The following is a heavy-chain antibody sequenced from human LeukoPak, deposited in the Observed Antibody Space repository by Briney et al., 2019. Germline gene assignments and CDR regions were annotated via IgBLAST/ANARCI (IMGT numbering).Heavy chain of an antibody. V-gene: IGHV3-7*01. Sequence: GGSLRLSCAASGFSFSTYWMSWVRQTPEKGLEFVANIDQGGSVRNYMDSLKGRCTISRDNAKKSLYLEINSLRADNTAVYYCARDPESSSFDLWGRGALVTVSS. D-gene: IGHD6-13*01. J-gene: IGHJ4*02. CDR1: GFSFSTYW. CDR3: ARDPESSSFDL. CDR2: IDQGGSVR.